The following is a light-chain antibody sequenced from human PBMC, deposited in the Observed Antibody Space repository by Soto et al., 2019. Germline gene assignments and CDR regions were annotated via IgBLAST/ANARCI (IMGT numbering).Light chain of an antibody. CDR3: CSYAGSSVHVV. CDR1: SSDVGSYNL. J-gene: IGLJ2*01. Sequence: QSALTQPASVSGSPGQSITISCTGTSSDVGSYNLVSWYQQHPGKAPKLMIYEGSKRPSGVSNRFSGSKSGNTASLTISGLQAEDEADYYCCSYAGSSVHVVFGGWTKLTVL. CDR2: EGS. V-gene: IGLV2-23*01.